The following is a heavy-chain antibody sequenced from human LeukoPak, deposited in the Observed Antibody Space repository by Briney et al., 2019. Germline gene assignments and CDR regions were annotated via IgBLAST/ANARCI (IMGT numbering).Heavy chain of an antibody. D-gene: IGHD6-13*01. Sequence: GASVKVSCKASGYTFTSYDINWVRQATGQGLEWMGGIIPIFGTANYAQKFQGRVTITADESTSTAYMELSSLRSEDTAVYYCARVGVIAAAGTWWFNPWGQGTLVTVSS. J-gene: IGHJ5*02. CDR1: GYTFTSYD. CDR2: IIPIFGTA. CDR3: ARVGVIAAAGTWWFNP. V-gene: IGHV1-69*13.